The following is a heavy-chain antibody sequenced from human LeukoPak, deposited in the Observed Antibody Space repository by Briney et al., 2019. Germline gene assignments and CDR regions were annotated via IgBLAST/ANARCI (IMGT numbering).Heavy chain of an antibody. D-gene: IGHD1-20*01. CDR3: AADVVTGTAWLDY. Sequence: ASVKVSCKASGFTFTSSAVQWVRQARGQRLEWIGWIVVGSGNANYAQKFQERVTITRDMSTSTAYMELSSLRSEDTAVYYCAADVVTGTAWLDYWGQGTLVTVSS. CDR1: GFTFTSSA. CDR2: IVVGSGNA. V-gene: IGHV1-58*01. J-gene: IGHJ4*02.